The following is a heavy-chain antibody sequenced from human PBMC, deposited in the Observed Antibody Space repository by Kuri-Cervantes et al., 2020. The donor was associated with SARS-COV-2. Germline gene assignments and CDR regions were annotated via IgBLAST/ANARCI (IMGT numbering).Heavy chain of an antibody. D-gene: IGHD4-23*01. CDR3: AKPTLATRPRWFRA. J-gene: IGHJ5*02. CDR1: GFTFSSYA. V-gene: IGHV3-30-3*01. Sequence: GESLKISCAASGFTFSSYAMHWVRQAPGKGLEWVAVISYDGSNKYYADSVKGRFTISRDNSKNTLYLQINSLRAEDTAVYHCAKPTLATRPRWFRAWGQGTLVTVSS. CDR2: ISYDGSNK.